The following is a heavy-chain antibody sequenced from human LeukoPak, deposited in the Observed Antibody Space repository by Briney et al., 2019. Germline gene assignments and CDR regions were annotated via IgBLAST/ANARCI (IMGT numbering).Heavy chain of an antibody. J-gene: IGHJ4*02. CDR1: GFTFDDYA. CDR2: ISWNSGSI. Sequence: GGSLRLSCAASGFTFDDYAMHWVRQAPGKGLEWVSGISWNSGSIGYADSVKGRFTISRDNAKNSLYLQMNSLRAEDTAVYYCASPYYYDSSGYYPFDYWGQGTLVTVSS. V-gene: IGHV3-9*01. CDR3: ASPYYYDSSGYYPFDY. D-gene: IGHD3-22*01.